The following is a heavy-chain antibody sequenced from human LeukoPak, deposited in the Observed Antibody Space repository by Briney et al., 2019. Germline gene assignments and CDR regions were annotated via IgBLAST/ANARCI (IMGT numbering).Heavy chain of an antibody. D-gene: IGHD3-10*01. CDR2: IYHSGST. V-gene: IGHV4-38-2*01. CDR3: ASTPGGLGELPNLGIGY. J-gene: IGHJ4*02. Sequence: PSETLSLTCAVSGYSISSGYYWGWIRQPPGKGLEWIGSIYHSGSTYYNPSLKSRVTISVDTSKNQFSLKLSSVTAADTAVYYCASTPGGLGELPNLGIGYWGQGTLVTVSS. CDR1: GYSISSGYY.